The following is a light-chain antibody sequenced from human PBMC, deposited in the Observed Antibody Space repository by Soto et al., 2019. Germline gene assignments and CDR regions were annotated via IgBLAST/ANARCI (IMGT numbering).Light chain of an antibody. Sequence: EVVMTQSPDTLSVSPGETATLSCRASQSVSSNLAWYQQKLGQAPRLLIYGASTRATGISARFSGSGSGTEFTLTITSLQSEDFAIYCCQQYNNWPRTFGQGTRVEIK. V-gene: IGKV3-15*01. J-gene: IGKJ1*01. CDR3: QQYNNWPRT. CDR2: GAS. CDR1: QSVSSN.